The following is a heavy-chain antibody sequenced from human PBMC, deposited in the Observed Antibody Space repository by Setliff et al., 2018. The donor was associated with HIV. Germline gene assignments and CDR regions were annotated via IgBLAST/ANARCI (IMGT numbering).Heavy chain of an antibody. CDR2: IGTAGDT. CDR1: GFTFSSYD. Sequence: GESLRLSCAASGFTFSSYDMHWVRQATGKGLEWVSAIGTAGDTYYPGSVKGRFTISRENAKNSLYLQMNSLRAGDTAVYYCARARDSSGYYPGAFDIWGQGTMVTVS. J-gene: IGHJ3*02. CDR3: ARARDSSGYYPGAFDI. V-gene: IGHV3-13*01. D-gene: IGHD3-22*01.